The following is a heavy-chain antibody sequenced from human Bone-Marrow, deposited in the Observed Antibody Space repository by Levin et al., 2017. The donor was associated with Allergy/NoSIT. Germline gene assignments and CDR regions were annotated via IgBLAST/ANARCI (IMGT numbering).Heavy chain of an antibody. V-gene: IGHV4-30-4*01. CDR2: IYHTGST. D-gene: IGHD3-3*01. CDR1: GDSISGGDYY. J-gene: IGHJ4*02. Sequence: SETLSLTCFVSGDSISGGDYYWTWIRQSPGKGLEYIGYIYHTGSTHYNPSLQSRITKSIDTSKNQFSLKLKSVTAADTAVYFCARGLSLETTSPTTYYFDSWGQGIPVTVSS. CDR3: ARGLSLETTSPTTYYFDS.